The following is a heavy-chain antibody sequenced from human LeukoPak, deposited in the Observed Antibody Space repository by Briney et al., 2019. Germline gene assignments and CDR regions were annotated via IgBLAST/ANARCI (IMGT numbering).Heavy chain of an antibody. CDR1: GFTFNIYG. CDR3: TRSSYTNSWFFY. J-gene: IGHJ4*02. Sequence: GSLRLSCVVSGFTFNIYGIHWVRQAPGKGLEWVGRIKSRADGETIDYAAPVKGRFIMSRDDSKNILYLQMNSLKAEDTGVYYCTRSSYTNSWFFYWGQGSLVTVSS. V-gene: IGHV3-15*07. D-gene: IGHD2-8*01. CDR2: IKSRADGETI.